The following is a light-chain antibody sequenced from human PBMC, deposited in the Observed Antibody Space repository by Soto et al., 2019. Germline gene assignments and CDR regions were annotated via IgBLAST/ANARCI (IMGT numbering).Light chain of an antibody. CDR1: QRVSSNY. CDR2: GAS. CDR3: QRYCNSLPLT. V-gene: IGKV3-20*01. J-gene: IGKJ4*01. Sequence: EIVLTQSPGTLSLSPGDRATLSCRASQRVSSNYLAWYQQKTGQAPRLLIYGASSRATGIPDRFSGSGSGTDVTLTISRLEPEDFAVYYCQRYCNSLPLTFGGGTKVEIK.